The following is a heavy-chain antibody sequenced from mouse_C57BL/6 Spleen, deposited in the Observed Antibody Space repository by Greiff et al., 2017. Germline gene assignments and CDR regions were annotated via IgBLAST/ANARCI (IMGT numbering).Heavy chain of an antibody. Sequence: VQLQQSGTVLARPGASVKMSCKTSGYTFTSYWMHWVKQRPGQGLEWIGAIYPGNSDTSYNQKFKGKAKLTAVTSASTAYMELSSLTNEDSAVYYCTRDQYYYGSSYGYFDYWGQGTTLTVSS. CDR3: TRDQYYYGSSYGYFDY. CDR1: GYTFTSYW. J-gene: IGHJ2*01. D-gene: IGHD1-1*01. CDR2: IYPGNSDT. V-gene: IGHV1-5*01.